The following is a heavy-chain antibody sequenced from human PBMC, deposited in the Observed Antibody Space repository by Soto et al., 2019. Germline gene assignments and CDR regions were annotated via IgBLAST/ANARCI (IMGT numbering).Heavy chain of an antibody. CDR1: GGTFSSYT. CDR3: ARAHQRWGGADYYYMDV. V-gene: IGHV1-69*02. D-gene: IGHD1-26*01. J-gene: IGHJ6*03. CDR2: IIPILGIA. Sequence: SVKVSCKASGGTFSSYTISWVRQAPGQGLEWMGRIIPILGIANYAQKFQGRVTITADKSTSTAYMELSSPRSEDTAVYYCARAHQRWGGADYYYMDVWGKGTTVTVSS.